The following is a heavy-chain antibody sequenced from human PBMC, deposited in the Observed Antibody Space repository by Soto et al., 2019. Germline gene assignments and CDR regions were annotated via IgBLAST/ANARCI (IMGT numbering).Heavy chain of an antibody. CDR1: GFTFNYDW. J-gene: IGHJ5*02. V-gene: IGHV3-7*01. CDR3: ARDERAYSFDP. CDR2: INDDGSEE. Sequence: GSLRLSCVASGFTFNYDWMSWVRQSPGKGLEWVANINDDGSEEYYLDSVRGRFTISRDNAKNSLFLHMNSLTTEDTAVYFCARDERAYSFDPWGQGTLVTVSS. D-gene: IGHD2-21*01.